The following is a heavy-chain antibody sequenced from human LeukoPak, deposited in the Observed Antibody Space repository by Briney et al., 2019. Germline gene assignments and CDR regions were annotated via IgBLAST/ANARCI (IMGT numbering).Heavy chain of an antibody. CDR1: GGSISSGGYS. J-gene: IGHJ4*02. D-gene: IGHD4-17*01. CDR2: IYYSGST. CDR3: ARVSGDYVDY. V-gene: IGHV4-31*11. Sequence: PSQTLSLTCAVSGGSISSGGYSWSWIRQHPGKGLEWIGYIYYSGSTYYNPSLKSRVTISVDTSKNQFSLKLSSVTAADTAVYYCARVSGDYVDYWGQGTLVAVSS.